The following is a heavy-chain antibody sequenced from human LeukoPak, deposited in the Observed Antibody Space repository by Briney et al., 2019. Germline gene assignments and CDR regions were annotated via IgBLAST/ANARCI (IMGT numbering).Heavy chain of an antibody. CDR3: AKDPRGYSYGYGFDY. CDR1: GFTFSDYY. D-gene: IGHD5-18*01. CDR2: ISSSGGII. J-gene: IGHJ4*02. Sequence: GGSLRLSCAASGFTFSDYYMSWIRQAPGKGLEWVSYISSSGGIISHADSVKGRFAISRDNAKNSLYLQMNSLRAEDTALYYCAKDPRGYSYGYGFDYWGQGTLVTVSS. V-gene: IGHV3-11*04.